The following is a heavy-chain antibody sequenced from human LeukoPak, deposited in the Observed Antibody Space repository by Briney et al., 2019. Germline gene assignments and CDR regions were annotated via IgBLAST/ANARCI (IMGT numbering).Heavy chain of an antibody. CDR3: AAGGNELNFDY. CDR1: GFPFSSYA. CDR2: ISYDGSNK. V-gene: IGHV3-30-3*02. Sequence: PGRSLRLSCVASGFPFSSYAMHWVRQAPGKGLEWVAVISYDGSNKYYADSVKGRFTISRDNSKNTLYLQMNSLRAEDTAVYYCAAGGNELNFDYWGQGTLVTVSS. J-gene: IGHJ4*02. D-gene: IGHD4-23*01.